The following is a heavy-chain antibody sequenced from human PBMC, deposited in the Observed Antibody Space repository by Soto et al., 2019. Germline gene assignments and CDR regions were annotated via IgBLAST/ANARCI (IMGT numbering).Heavy chain of an antibody. CDR3: ARAFDILTRYYFDY. V-gene: IGHV4-30-4*01. J-gene: IGHJ4*02. CDR1: GGSISSGDYY. D-gene: IGHD3-9*01. CDR2: IYYRGST. Sequence: SETLSLTCTVSGGSISSGDYYWSWIRQPPGKGLEWIGYIYYRGSTYYNPSLKSRVTISVDTSKNQFSLKLSSVTAADTAVYYCARAFDILTRYYFDYWGQGTLVTVSS.